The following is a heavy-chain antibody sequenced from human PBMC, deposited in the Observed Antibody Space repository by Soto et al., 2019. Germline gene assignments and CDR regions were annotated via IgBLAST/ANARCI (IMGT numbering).Heavy chain of an antibody. CDR2: IYYSGST. CDR3: ARQEMYSSSRRITYYFDY. CDR1: GGSISSSSYY. Sequence: QRQLQESGPGLVKPSETLSLTCTVSGGSISSSSYYWGWIRQPPGKGLEWIGSIYYSGSTYYNPSLKSRVTISVDTSKNQFSLKLSSVTAADTAVYYCARQEMYSSSRRITYYFDYWGQGTLVTVSS. J-gene: IGHJ4*02. V-gene: IGHV4-39*01. D-gene: IGHD6-6*01.